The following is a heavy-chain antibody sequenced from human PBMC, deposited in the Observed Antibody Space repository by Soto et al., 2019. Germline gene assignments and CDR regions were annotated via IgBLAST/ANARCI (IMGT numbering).Heavy chain of an antibody. CDR1: GGSISSYY. J-gene: IGHJ6*02. CDR3: ATVERAGQWLRIGGAYYYFGMDV. CDR2: IYYSGST. Sequence: SETLSLTCTVSGGSISSYYWSWIRQPPGKGLEWIGYIYYSGSTNYNPSLKSRVTISVDTSKKQFSLKLSSVTAADTAVYYCATVERAGQWLRIGGAYYYFGMDVWAQGTTVNVS. D-gene: IGHD6-19*01. V-gene: IGHV4-59*01.